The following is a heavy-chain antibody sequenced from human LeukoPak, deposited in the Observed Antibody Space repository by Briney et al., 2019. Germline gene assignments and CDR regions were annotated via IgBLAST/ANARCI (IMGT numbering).Heavy chain of an antibody. J-gene: IGHJ6*02. Sequence: GGSLRLSCAASGFTFSSYAMHWVRQAPGRGLEWVAVISNDGSKKYYADSVQGRFTISRDNSNNTLSLQVNSLRADDTAVYYCAKELVVLRGYYYGMDVWGQGTTVTVSS. CDR1: GFTFSSYA. CDR2: ISNDGSKK. V-gene: IGHV3-30*04. CDR3: AKELVVLRGYYYGMDV. D-gene: IGHD2-15*01.